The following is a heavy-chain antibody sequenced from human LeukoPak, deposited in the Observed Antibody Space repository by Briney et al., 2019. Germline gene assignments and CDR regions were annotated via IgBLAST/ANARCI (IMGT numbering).Heavy chain of an antibody. CDR3: ARDREQWLVLDY. CDR2: IIPIFGTA. D-gene: IGHD6-19*01. J-gene: IGHJ4*02. Sequence: SVKVSCKASGGTFSSYAISWVRQAPGQGLEWMGGIIPIFGTANYAQKFQGRVTITADESTSTAYMELSSLRADDTAVYYCARDREQWLVLDYWGQGTLVSVSS. V-gene: IGHV1-69*13. CDR1: GGTFSSYA.